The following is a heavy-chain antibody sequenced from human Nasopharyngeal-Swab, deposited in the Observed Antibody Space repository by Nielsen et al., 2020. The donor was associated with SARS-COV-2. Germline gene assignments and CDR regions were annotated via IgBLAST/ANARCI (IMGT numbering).Heavy chain of an antibody. J-gene: IGHJ6*02. D-gene: IGHD1-26*01. CDR1: GFTFSSYS. CDR2: ISSSSSYI. V-gene: IGHV3-21*01. Sequence: LSLTYAASGFTFSSYSMNWVRQAPGKGLEWVSSISSSSSYIYYADSVKGRFTISRDNAKNSLYLQMNSLRAEDTAVYYCALVDYYGMDVWGQGTTVTVSS. CDR3: ALVDYYGMDV.